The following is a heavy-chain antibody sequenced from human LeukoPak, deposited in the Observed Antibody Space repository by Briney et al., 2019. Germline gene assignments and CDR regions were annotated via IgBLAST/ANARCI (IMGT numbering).Heavy chain of an antibody. J-gene: IGHJ3*02. CDR2: IYYSGST. CDR1: GGSISSSSYY. CDR3: ARGPTRDDVFDI. Sequence: SETLSLTCTVSGGSISSSSYYWGWIRQPPGKGLEWIGSIYYSGSTYYNPSLKSRVTISVDTSKNQFSLKLSSVTAADTAVYYCARGPTRDDVFDIWGQGTMVTVSS. V-gene: IGHV4-39*07.